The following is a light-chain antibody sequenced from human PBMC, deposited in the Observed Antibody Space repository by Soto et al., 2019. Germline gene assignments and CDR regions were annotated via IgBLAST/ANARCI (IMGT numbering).Light chain of an antibody. J-gene: IGKJ4*01. CDR1: QSISSW. V-gene: IGKV1-5*03. Sequence: DIQITQSPSTLSASVGDRVTITCRASQSISSWLAWYQQKPGKAPKLLIYKASGLESGVPSRFSGSGSGTDFTLTISSLQPDDFATYYCQQYNSYSPLTFGGGTKVDIK. CDR2: KAS. CDR3: QQYNSYSPLT.